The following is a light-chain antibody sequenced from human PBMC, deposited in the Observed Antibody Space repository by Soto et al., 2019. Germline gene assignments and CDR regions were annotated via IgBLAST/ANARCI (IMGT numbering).Light chain of an antibody. CDR1: SSDVGSYNL. V-gene: IGLV2-23*02. CDR3: CSYAGSSTYV. Sequence: QSVLTQPASVSGSPGQSITISCTGTSSDVGSYNLVSWYQQHPDKAPKLMIYEVSKRPSGVSNRFSGSKSGNTASPTISGLQAEDEADYYCCSYAGSSTYVFGTGTKVTVL. CDR2: EVS. J-gene: IGLJ1*01.